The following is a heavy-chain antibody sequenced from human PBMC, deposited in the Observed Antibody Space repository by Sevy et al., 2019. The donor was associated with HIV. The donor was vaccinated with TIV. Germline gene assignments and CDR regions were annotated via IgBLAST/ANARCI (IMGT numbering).Heavy chain of an antibody. CDR2: ISGSGGST. V-gene: IGHV3-23*01. Sequence: GGSLRLSCAASGFTFSSYAMSWVRQAPGKGLEWVSAISGSGGSTYYADSVKGRFTISRDNSKNTLYLQMNSLRAEDMAVYYCAKDQEYYDSSGRGINFDYWGQGTLVTVSS. CDR1: GFTFSSYA. J-gene: IGHJ4*02. D-gene: IGHD3-22*01. CDR3: AKDQEYYDSSGRGINFDY.